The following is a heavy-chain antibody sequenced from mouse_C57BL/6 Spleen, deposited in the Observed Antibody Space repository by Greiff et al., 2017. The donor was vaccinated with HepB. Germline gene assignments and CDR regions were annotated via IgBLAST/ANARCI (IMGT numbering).Heavy chain of an antibody. Sequence: VMLVESGPGLVAPSQSLSITCTVSGFSLTSYGVHWVRQPPGKGLEWLVVIWSDGSTTYNSALKSRLSISKDNSKSQVFLKMNSLQTDDTAMYYCARHEGDYYGSSYVGMDYWGQGTSVTVSS. CDR2: IWSDGST. D-gene: IGHD1-1*01. CDR1: GFSLTSYG. CDR3: ARHEGDYYGSSYVGMDY. V-gene: IGHV2-6-1*01. J-gene: IGHJ4*01.